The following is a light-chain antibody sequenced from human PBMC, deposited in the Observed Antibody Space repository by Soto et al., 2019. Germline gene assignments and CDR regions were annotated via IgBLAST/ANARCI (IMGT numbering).Light chain of an antibody. CDR1: QSLLNSNGYYS. J-gene: IGKJ4*01. CDR2: MGS. V-gene: IGKV2-28*01. CDR3: MQALQLPLT. Sequence: DIVMTQSPLFLPVTPGEPASISCRSSQSLLNSNGYYSLDWYLQKPGQSPQLLIYMGSNRASGVHDRFSGSGSGTDFTLKISRVEAEDVGVYYCMQALQLPLTFGGGTKVGIK.